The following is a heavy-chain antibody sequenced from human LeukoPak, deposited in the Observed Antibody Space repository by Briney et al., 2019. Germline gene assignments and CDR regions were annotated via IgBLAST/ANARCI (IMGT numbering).Heavy chain of an antibody. J-gene: IGHJ4*02. CDR3: ARGHGKYSSSSALDY. V-gene: IGHV4-34*01. CDR2: INHSGST. D-gene: IGHD6-6*01. Sequence: SETLSLTCAVYGGSFSGYYWSWIRQPPGKGLEWIGEINHSGSTNYNPSLKSRVTISVDTSKNQFSLKLSSVTAADTAVYYCARGHGKYSSSSALDYWGQGTLVTVSP. CDR1: GGSFSGYY.